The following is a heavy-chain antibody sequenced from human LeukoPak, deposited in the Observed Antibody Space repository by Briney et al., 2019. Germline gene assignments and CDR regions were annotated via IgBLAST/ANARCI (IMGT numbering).Heavy chain of an antibody. CDR1: GGTFSSYA. J-gene: IGHJ4*02. D-gene: IGHD3-16*01. CDR2: IIPILGIA. V-gene: IGHV1-69*04. Sequence: GASVKVSCKASGGTFSSYAISWVRQAPGQGLEWMGRIIPILGIANYAQKFQGRVTITADKSTSTAYMELSSLRSEDTAVYYCAREEYYDYVWGSSDIWGQGTLVTVSS. CDR3: AREEYYDYVWGSSDI.